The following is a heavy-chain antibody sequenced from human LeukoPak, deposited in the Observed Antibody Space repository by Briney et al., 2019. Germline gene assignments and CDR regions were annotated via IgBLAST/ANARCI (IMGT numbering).Heavy chain of an antibody. J-gene: IGHJ4*02. Sequence: ASVKVSCKASGYTFTDYHMHWVRQAPGQGLEWMGWINLNGGGTKLAQKFQGRVTMTRDSSISTAYMDLNTLTADDTAIYYCARSRRYGSGSYVDYWGQGTLVTVSS. CDR2: INLNGGGT. D-gene: IGHD3-10*01. V-gene: IGHV1-2*02. CDR1: GYTFTDYH. CDR3: ARSRRYGSGSYVDY.